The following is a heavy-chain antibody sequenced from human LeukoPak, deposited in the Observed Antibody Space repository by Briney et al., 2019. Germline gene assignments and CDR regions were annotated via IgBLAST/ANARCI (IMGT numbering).Heavy chain of an antibody. CDR1: GFTFSVAA. CDR2: IGASGESK. Sequence: QPGGSLRLSCAASGFTFSVAAMTWVRQAPGKGLEWVSLIGASGESKYYADSVKGRVTISRDNSKNTLSLQINSRRVEDTAMYFCAKDIQLSTWGLGTMVTVSS. D-gene: IGHD5-24*01. CDR3: AKDIQLST. V-gene: IGHV3-23*01. J-gene: IGHJ3*01.